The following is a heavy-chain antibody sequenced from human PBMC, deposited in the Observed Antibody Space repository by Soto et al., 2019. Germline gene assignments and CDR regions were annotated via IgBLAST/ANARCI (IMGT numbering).Heavy chain of an antibody. CDR2: INVGSGNT. V-gene: IGHV1-3*01. Sequence: ASVKVSCKASGYTFTHYAIHWVRQAPGQRLEWMGWINVGSGNTEFSQKFQARVTITRDTSASTAYMELSSLRSGDTAVYYCASGYYSNHGMDVWGQGTTVTFSS. D-gene: IGHD2-2*03. J-gene: IGHJ6*02. CDR1: GYTFTHYA. CDR3: ASGYYSNHGMDV.